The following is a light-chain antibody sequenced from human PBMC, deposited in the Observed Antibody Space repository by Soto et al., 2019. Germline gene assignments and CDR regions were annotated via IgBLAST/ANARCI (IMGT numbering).Light chain of an antibody. V-gene: IGKV3-20*01. Sequence: EIVLTQSPGTLSLSPGERATLSCRASQSVSSSYLAWYQQKPGQAPRLLICGASSRATGIPDRFGGSGSGTDFTLTISRLEPEDFAVYYCQQYGSSQLTFGGGTKVEIK. CDR3: QQYGSSQLT. J-gene: IGKJ4*01. CDR2: GAS. CDR1: QSVSSSY.